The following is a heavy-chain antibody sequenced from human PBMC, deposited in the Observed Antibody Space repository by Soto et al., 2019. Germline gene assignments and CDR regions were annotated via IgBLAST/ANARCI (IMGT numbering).Heavy chain of an antibody. CDR3: ARSRFLEWSRNWFDP. CDR2: IIPIFGTA. D-gene: IGHD3-3*01. J-gene: IGHJ5*02. V-gene: IGHV1-69*13. Sequence: SVKVSCKSSGGTFSTYTLAWVRQAPGQGLEWVGGIIPIFGTANYPQKFKGRVTITADESTSTAYMELRSLRSDDTAVYYCARSRFLEWSRNWFDPWGQGTLVTVSS. CDR1: GGTFSTYT.